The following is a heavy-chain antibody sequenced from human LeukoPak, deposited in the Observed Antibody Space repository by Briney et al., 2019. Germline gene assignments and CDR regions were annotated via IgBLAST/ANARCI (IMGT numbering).Heavy chain of an antibody. CDR3: ARDEDYSDNETAFDI. D-gene: IGHD4-23*01. CDR2: IYKSGSS. Sequence: SETLSLTCSVSGGSISTYYWSWIRQSAGKGLEWIGRIYKSGSSNYNPSLKSRVSMSVDSSKNHFSLNLTSVTAEDTAVYYCARDEDYSDNETAFDIWGQGTMVIVSS. CDR1: GGSISTYY. J-gene: IGHJ3*02. V-gene: IGHV4-4*07.